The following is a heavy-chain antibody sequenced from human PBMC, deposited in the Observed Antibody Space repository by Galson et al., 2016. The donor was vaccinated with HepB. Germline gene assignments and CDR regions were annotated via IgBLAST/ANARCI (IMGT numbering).Heavy chain of an antibody. CDR2: ISYTGSDK. J-gene: IGHJ3*01. Sequence: SLRLSCAASGFSFSTYTMHWVRQAPGKGLEWVSLISYTGSDKLYADSVKGRFAISRDNSKNTLYVQMNSLRTEDTAIYYCAGDRGKDYYLDEHKPFDFWGQGTMVTVSS. D-gene: IGHD3-10*01. V-gene: IGHV3-30*09. CDR3: AGDRGKDYYLDEHKPFDF. CDR1: GFSFSTYT.